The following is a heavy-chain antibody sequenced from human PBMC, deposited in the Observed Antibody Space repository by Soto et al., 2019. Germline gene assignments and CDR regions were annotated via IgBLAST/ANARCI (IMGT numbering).Heavy chain of an antibody. CDR3: ARERFLEWSSGLGYFDY. Sequence: HPGGSLRLSCAASGFTFSSYAMHWVRQAPGKGLEWVAVISYDGSNKYYADSVKGRFTISRDNSKSTLYLQMNSLRAEDTAVYYCARERFLEWSSGLGYFDYWGQGTLVTVSS. CDR1: GFTFSSYA. CDR2: ISYDGSNK. J-gene: IGHJ4*02. V-gene: IGHV3-30-3*01. D-gene: IGHD3-3*01.